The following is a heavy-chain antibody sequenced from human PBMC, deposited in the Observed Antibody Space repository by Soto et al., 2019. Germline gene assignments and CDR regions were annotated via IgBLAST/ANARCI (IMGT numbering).Heavy chain of an antibody. V-gene: IGHV3-23*01. J-gene: IGHJ4*02. CDR1: GFTFNNYA. CDR2: ISGGGDTT. Sequence: EVQLLESGGGLVQPGGSLRLSCAASGFTFNNYAMTWVRQAPGKGLEWVSAISGGGDTTSYADSVKGRFTVSRDGSKNTLYLQTSSLRAEDTALYYCAKGRGGSGSLTPRVDFWGQGTLGTVS. CDR3: AKGRGGSGSLTPRVDF. D-gene: IGHD3-10*01.